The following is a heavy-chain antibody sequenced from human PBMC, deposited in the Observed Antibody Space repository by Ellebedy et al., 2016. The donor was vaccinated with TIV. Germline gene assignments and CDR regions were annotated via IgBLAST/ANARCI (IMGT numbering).Heavy chain of an antibody. Sequence: SETLSLTXNVSGASINTYYWAWIRQTPGRGLEWIGFIHSSGSAIYSPSLKSRVILSLDTSKNQFSLRLSSVTAADTAIYYCAREVRWYGQLNTFYSAGMDVWGQGTTVTVSS. V-gene: IGHV4-59*01. CDR2: IHSSGSA. J-gene: IGHJ6*02. CDR3: AREVRWYGQLNTFYSAGMDV. D-gene: IGHD6-13*01. CDR1: GASINTYY.